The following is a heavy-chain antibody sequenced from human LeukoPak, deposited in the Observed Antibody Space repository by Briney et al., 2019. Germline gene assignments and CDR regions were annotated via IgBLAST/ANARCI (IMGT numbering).Heavy chain of an antibody. V-gene: IGHV4-39*07. CDR1: GGSISSSSYY. D-gene: IGHD3-3*01. CDR2: IYYSGST. CDR3: ARVYNYDFWSGQRTNYYYYMDV. J-gene: IGHJ6*03. Sequence: SETLSLTCTVSGGSISSSSYYWGWIRQPPGKGLEWIGSIYYSGSTYYNPSLKSRVTISVDTSKNQFSLKLSSVTAADTAVYYCARVYNYDFWSGQRTNYYYYMDVWGKGTTVTVSS.